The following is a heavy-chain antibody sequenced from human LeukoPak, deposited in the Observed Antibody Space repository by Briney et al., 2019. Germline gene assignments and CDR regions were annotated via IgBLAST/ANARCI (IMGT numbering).Heavy chain of an antibody. CDR2: ISWNSGSI. CDR3: AKAPAYYYDSSGAFDI. D-gene: IGHD3-22*01. CDR1: GFTFGDYA. J-gene: IGHJ3*02. V-gene: IGHV3-9*01. Sequence: GGSLRLSCAASGFTFGDYAMHWVRQAPGKGLEWVSGISWNSGSIGYADSVKGRFTISRDNAKNSLYLQMNSLRAEDTALYYCAKAPAYYYDSSGAFDIWGQGTMVTVSS.